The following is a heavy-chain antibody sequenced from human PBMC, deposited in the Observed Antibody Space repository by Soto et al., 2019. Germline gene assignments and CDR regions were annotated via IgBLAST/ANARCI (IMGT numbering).Heavy chain of an antibody. Sequence: HPGGSLRLSCSASGFTFSSCAMHWVRRAPGKGLEYVSAISSNGRNTYYADSVKGRFTISRDNSKNTLYLQMSSLRAEDTAVYYCVKERINGLAYFDYWGLGTLVTVSS. CDR1: GFTFSSCA. CDR2: ISSNGRNT. J-gene: IGHJ4*02. CDR3: VKERINGLAYFDY. D-gene: IGHD6-19*01. V-gene: IGHV3-64D*06.